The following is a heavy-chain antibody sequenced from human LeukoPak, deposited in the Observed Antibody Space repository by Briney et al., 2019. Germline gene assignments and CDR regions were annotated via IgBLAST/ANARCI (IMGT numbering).Heavy chain of an antibody. CDR2: IYYSGST. CDR1: GGSISSHY. CDR3: ARTYSSGWYSKNWFDP. J-gene: IGHJ5*02. D-gene: IGHD6-19*01. V-gene: IGHV4-59*11. Sequence: SETLSLTCSVSGGSISSHYWSWIRQPPGKGLEWIGYIYYSGSTNYNPSLKSRVTISVDTSKNQFSLKLSSVTAADTAVYYCARTYSSGWYSKNWFDPWGQGTLVTVSS.